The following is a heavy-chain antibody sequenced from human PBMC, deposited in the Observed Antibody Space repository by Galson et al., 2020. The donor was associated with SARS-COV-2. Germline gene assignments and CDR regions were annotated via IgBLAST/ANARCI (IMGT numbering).Heavy chain of an antibody. J-gene: IGHJ3*01. CDR2: VYTTGS. V-gene: IGHV4-4*07. Sequence: ASETLSLTCSVSGGSISSDYYSWIRQPPGKGLEWIGRVYTTGSDYNPSLKSRVTMSIDTSKNQLSLRLNSLTAADTAVDYCARDPRTPINAFDVWGQGTKVTVSS. CDR1: GGSISSDY. CDR3: ARDPRTPINAFDV.